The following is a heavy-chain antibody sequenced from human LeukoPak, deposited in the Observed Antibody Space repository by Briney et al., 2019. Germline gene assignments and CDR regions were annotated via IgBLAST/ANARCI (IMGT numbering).Heavy chain of an antibody. J-gene: IGHJ4*02. D-gene: IGHD6-6*01. V-gene: IGHV3-21*01. CDR1: GFTFSSYS. Sequence: GGSLRLSCAASGFTFSSYSMNWVRQAPGKGLEWVSSISSSSSYIYYADSVKGRFTISRDNAKNSLYLQMNSLRAGDTAVYYCARDLSIAARTFDYWGQGTLVTVSS. CDR3: ARDLSIAARTFDY. CDR2: ISSSSSYI.